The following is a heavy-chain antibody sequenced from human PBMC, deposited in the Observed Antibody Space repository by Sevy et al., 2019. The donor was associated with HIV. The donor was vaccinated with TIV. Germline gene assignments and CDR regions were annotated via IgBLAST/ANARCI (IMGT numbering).Heavy chain of an antibody. Sequence: SETLSLTCAVYGGSFSGYYWSWIRQPPGKGLEWIGEINHSGSTNYNPSLKSRVTISVDTSKNRFSLKLSSVTAADTAVYYCATREVVQGKYFDYWGQGTLVTVSS. CDR2: INHSGST. V-gene: IGHV4-34*01. CDR3: ATREVVQGKYFDY. J-gene: IGHJ4*02. D-gene: IGHD3-16*02. CDR1: GGSFSGYY.